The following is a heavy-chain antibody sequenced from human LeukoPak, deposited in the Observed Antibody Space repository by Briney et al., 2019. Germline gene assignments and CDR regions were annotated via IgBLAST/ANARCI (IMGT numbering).Heavy chain of an antibody. V-gene: IGHV4-59*01. CDR2: IYYSGRT. CDR3: ARGEEWVLGYFQH. D-gene: IGHD3-3*01. CDR1: GGSFSSYY. J-gene: IGHJ1*01. Sequence: SETLSLTGTVSGGSFSSYYWSWIRQPPGKGLEWIGYIYYSGRTNYHPSLKSRVTISVDTSKNQFSLKLSSVTAADTAVYYCARGEEWVLGYFQHWGQGTLVTVSS.